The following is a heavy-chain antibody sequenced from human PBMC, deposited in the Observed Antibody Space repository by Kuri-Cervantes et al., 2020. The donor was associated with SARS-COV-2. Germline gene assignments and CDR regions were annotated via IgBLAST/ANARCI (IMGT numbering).Heavy chain of an antibody. J-gene: IGHJ6*02. CDR1: GFTVSSNY. Sequence: GESLKISCAASGFTVSSNYMTWVRQAPGKGPEWVSIIYSDGSTFYADSVKGRFTISRDNSKNMLHLQMNGLRAEDTAVYYCVRWGGLGGRGTYYYFYAMDVWGQGTTVTVSS. D-gene: IGHD3-16*01. CDR2: IYSDGST. CDR3: VRWGGLGGRGTYYYFYAMDV. V-gene: IGHV3-66*01.